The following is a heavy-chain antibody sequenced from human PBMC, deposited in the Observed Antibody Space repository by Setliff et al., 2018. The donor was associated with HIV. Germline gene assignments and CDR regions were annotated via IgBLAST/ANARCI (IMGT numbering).Heavy chain of an antibody. CDR2: THYSGSS. D-gene: IGHD2-21*02. CDR1: GGFTSNHY. V-gene: IGHV4-59*11. CDR3: ARDVGLCGVDCWPYFYFDL. Sequence: SETLSLTCTISGGFTSNHYWNWIRQPPGKGLEWIGSTHYSGSSYYSPSLKSRVTISLDTSKTQFSLKLSSMTAADTAVYYCARDVGLCGVDCWPYFYFDLWGRGNLVTVSS. J-gene: IGHJ2*01.